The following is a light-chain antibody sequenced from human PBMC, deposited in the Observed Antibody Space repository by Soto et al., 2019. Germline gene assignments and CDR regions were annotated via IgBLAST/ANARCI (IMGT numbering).Light chain of an antibody. CDR2: DAS. Sequence: EIVLTQSPATLSLSPGERATLSCRASQSVSSYLAWYQQKPGQAPRLLIYDASNRATSIPARFSGSGSGTDFNLTISSLEPEDFAVYYCQQRSNWPRTFGQGTKLEIK. V-gene: IGKV3-11*01. CDR3: QQRSNWPRT. CDR1: QSVSSY. J-gene: IGKJ2*01.